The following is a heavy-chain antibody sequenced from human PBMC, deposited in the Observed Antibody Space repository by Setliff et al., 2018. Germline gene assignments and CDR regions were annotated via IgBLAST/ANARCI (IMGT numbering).Heavy chain of an antibody. Sequence: TLSLTCTVSGGSISSSYWSWIRQPPGKGLEWIGYIYSSGSTNNNPSLKSRATISVDTSKKQFSLKLSSVTAADTAVYYCARAAKYDSSGYYGFWFDPWGQGTLVTVSS. CDR3: ARAAKYDSSGYYGFWFDP. J-gene: IGHJ5*02. V-gene: IGHV4-59*01. CDR1: GGSISSSY. CDR2: IYSSGST. D-gene: IGHD3-22*01.